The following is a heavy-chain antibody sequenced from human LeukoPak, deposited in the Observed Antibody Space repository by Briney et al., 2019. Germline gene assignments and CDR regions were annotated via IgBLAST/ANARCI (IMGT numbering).Heavy chain of an antibody. V-gene: IGHV1-18*01. CDR1: GYTFTSYG. D-gene: IGHD3-3*01. J-gene: IGHJ4*02. CDR2: ISAHNGNT. CDR3: ARNTLEDFWSGYNI. Sequence: ASVKVSCKASGYTFTSYGISWVRQAPGQGLEWMGWISAHNGNTNYAQKLQGRVTMTTDTSTSTAYMELRSLRSDDTAVYYCARNTLEDFWSGYNIWGQGTLVTVSS.